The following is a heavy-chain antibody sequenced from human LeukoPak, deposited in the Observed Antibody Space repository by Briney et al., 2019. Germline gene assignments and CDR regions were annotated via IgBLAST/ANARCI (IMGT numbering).Heavy chain of an antibody. J-gene: IGHJ4*02. CDR2: ITSTSSSI. CDR1: GFTFSRYN. Sequence: PGGSLRLSCAASGFTFSRYNMNWVRQAPGTGLECVSSITSTSSSIYYADSVKGRFTISRDNAKNSLYLQMNSLRAEDSAVYYCAREGDSVTYWRAYYFDYWGQGTLVTVSS. V-gene: IGHV3-21*01. D-gene: IGHD1-26*01. CDR3: AREGDSVTYWRAYYFDY.